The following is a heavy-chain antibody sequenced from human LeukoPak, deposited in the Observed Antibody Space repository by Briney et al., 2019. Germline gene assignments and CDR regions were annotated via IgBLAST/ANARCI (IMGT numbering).Heavy chain of an antibody. V-gene: IGHV3-48*03. CDR1: GFTFSSYE. D-gene: IGHD3-22*01. CDR2: ISSSGSTI. CDR3: ASSGYYYDSSGKKPIHY. J-gene: IGHJ4*02. Sequence: GGSLRLXCAASGFTFSSYEMKWVRQAPGKGLEWASYISSSGSTIYYADSVKGRFTISRDNAKNSLYLQMNSLRAEDTAVYYCASSGYYYDSSGKKPIHYWGQGTLVTVSS.